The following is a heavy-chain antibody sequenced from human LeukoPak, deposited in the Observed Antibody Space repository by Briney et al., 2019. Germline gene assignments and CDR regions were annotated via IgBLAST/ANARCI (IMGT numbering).Heavy chain of an antibody. CDR3: ARGAVVPYCSSTSCRAYYFDY. CDR1: GFTFSSYS. D-gene: IGHD2-2*01. CDR2: ISSSSSYI. Sequence: AGSLRLSCAASGFTFSSYSMNWVRQAPGKGLEWVSSISSSSSYIYYADSVKGRFTISRDNAKNSLYLQMNSLRAEDTAVYYCARGAVVPYCSSTSCRAYYFDYWGQGTLVTVSS. J-gene: IGHJ4*02. V-gene: IGHV3-21*01.